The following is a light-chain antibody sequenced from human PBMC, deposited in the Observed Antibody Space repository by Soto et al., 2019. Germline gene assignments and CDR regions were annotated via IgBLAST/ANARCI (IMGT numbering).Light chain of an antibody. Sequence: SYELTQPPSVSVAPGQTARISCGGNNIGSKSVHWYQQRPGQAPVMVVFEDNERPSGVSNRFSGSKSGNTASLTISGLKVEDEADYYCCSSGGSPTYVFGTGTKLTVL. V-gene: IGLV3-21*02. CDR2: EDN. CDR3: CSSGGSPTYV. J-gene: IGLJ1*01. CDR1: NIGSKS.